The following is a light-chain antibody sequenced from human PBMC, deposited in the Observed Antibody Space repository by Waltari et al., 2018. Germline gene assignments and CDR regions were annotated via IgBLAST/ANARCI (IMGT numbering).Light chain of an antibody. CDR3: QHYVRLPVT. CDR2: GAS. V-gene: IGKV3-20*01. J-gene: IGKJ1*01. Sequence: EIVLTQSPGTLSLSPGERATLSCRASQSVGRSLAWYQHKPGQAPRLVIYGASSRATGVPDRFSGRVSGTDFSLSISRLELEGCAVYYCQHYVRLPVTFGQGTKVEIK. CDR1: QSVGRS.